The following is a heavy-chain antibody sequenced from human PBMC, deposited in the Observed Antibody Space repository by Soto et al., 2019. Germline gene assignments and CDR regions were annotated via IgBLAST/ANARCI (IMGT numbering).Heavy chain of an antibody. CDR3: ARERRLGIDGLDC. CDR1: GYTFTSDD. Sequence: ASVKVSCKASGYTFTSDDINWVRQATGQGLEWMGWMNRNSGNTGYAQKFQGRVTMTWNTSISTAYMELSSLRSEDTAVYYCARERRLGIDGLDCWGQGTMVTVAS. V-gene: IGHV1-8*01. J-gene: IGHJ4*03. CDR2: MNRNSGNT. D-gene: IGHD7-27*01.